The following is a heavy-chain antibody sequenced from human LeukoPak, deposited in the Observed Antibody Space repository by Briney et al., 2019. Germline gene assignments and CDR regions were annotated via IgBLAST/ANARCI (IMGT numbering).Heavy chain of an antibody. CDR2: INWNGGST. D-gene: IGHD2-8*02. CDR3: ATYRQVLLPFES. V-gene: IGHV3-20*04. J-gene: IGHJ4*02. Sequence: GGSLRLSCAASGFTFDDYGMSWVRQAPGKGLEWVSGINWNGGSTGYADSVKGRFTISRDNSKSTLSLQMNSLRAEDTAIYYCATYRQVLLPFESWGQGTLVTVSS. CDR1: GFTFDDYG.